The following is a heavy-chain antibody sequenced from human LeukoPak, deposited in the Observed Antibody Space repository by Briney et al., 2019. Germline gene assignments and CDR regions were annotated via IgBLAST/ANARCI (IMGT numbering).Heavy chain of an antibody. J-gene: IGHJ6*03. V-gene: IGHV1-8*01. CDR2: MNPNSGNT. CDR3: ARDFTIFGVVQYYYYMDV. CDR1: GYTFTNYD. D-gene: IGHD3-3*01. Sequence: ASVKVSCKASGYTFTNYDINWVRQATGRGLEWMGWMNPNSGNTGYAQNFQGRVTITRNTSINTAYMELSSLRSEDTAVYYCARDFTIFGVVQYYYYMDVWGKGTTVTVSS.